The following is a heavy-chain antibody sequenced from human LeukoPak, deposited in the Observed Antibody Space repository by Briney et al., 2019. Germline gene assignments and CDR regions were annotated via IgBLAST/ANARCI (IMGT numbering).Heavy chain of an antibody. J-gene: IGHJ5*01. CDR2: IGYDGTTK. Sequence: PGGPLRLSCAASGFDFSTYGIHWVRQAPGKGLEGVAIIGYDGTTKYYADSVKARFTIYRDNPKNTLYLQMNSLTAGDTAVYYCARGPPLFDSWGRGKLVTVSS. CDR3: ARGPPLFDS. V-gene: IGHV3-33*01. CDR1: GFDFSTYG.